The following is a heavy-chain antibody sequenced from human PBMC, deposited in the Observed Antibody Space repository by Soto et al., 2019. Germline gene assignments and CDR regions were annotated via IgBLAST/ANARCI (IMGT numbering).Heavy chain of an antibody. J-gene: IGHJ4*02. V-gene: IGHV3-11*01. CDR3: ARLNRLGRWELTH. D-gene: IGHD1-26*01. Sequence: QVQLVESGGGLVKPGGSLRLACAASGFTFSDYYMSWIRQAPGKGLEWISYIGSSDTTISYADSVKGRFTVSRDNAKNSLYLQMNSLRAEDTAVYYCARLNRLGRWELTHWGQGTPVTVSS. CDR1: GFTFSDYY. CDR2: IGSSDTTI.